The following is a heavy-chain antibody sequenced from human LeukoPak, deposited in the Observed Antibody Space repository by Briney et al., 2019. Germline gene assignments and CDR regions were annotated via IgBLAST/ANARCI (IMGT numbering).Heavy chain of an antibody. CDR2: IKSKTDGGTI. CDR1: GFSFTNAW. J-gene: IGHJ4*02. D-gene: IGHD3-10*01. V-gene: IGHV3-15*05. CDR3: TTVTLRPVGL. Sequence: PGGSLSLSCAASGFSFTNAWMSWVRQAPGKGLEWVGRIKSKTDGGTIDYAAPVKGRFTISRDDSKNTLFLQMNSLKIEDTAVYYCTTVTLRPVGLWGQGTLVTVSS.